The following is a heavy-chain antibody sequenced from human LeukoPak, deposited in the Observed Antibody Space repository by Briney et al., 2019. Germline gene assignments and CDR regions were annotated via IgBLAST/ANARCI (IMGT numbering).Heavy chain of an antibody. V-gene: IGHV3-23*01. D-gene: IGHD2-15*01. CDR2: ICGGGGNT. CDR1: GFTFLTYA. CDR3: VKDLGSAITSALALDV. J-gene: IGHJ6*02. Sequence: GGSLRLSCAASGFTFLTYAMSWVRQAPGKGLEWVSAICGGGGNTYYADSVKGRFTISRDTSKNTLYMQMNSLRAEDTAVYYCVKDLGSAITSALALDVWGQGTTVTVSS.